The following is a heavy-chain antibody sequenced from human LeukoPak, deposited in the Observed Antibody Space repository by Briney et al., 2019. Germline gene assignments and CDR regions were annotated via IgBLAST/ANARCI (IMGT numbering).Heavy chain of an antibody. J-gene: IGHJ4*02. CDR3: VRDLGGRSGH. D-gene: IGHD1-26*01. Sequence: GGSLRLSCAASGFTFSSNWMHWVRHEPGKGLVWVSRINEDGSTTNYADSVKGRFTISRDNAKNTLYLQMNSLRAEDTAVYYCVRDLGGRSGHWGQGTLVTVSS. V-gene: IGHV3-74*01. CDR1: GFTFSSNW. CDR2: INEDGSTT.